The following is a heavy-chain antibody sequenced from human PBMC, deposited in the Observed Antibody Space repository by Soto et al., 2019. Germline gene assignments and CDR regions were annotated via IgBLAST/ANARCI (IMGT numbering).Heavy chain of an antibody. CDR3: ARPYSSGWDSWFDS. J-gene: IGHJ5*01. V-gene: IGHV4-39*01. CDR1: GASISSSSYY. CDR2: IYYSGST. D-gene: IGHD6-25*01. Sequence: QLQLQESGPGLVKPPETLSLTCTVSGASISSSSYYWGWIRQPPGKGLEWLGTIYYSGSTYYNPSLKSRVTXXVXTXXNQFSLKLTSVTAADTAVYYCARPYSSGWDSWFDSWGQGTLVTVSS.